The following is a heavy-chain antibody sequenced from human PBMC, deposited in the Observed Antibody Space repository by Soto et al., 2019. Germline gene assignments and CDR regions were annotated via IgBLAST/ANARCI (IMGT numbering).Heavy chain of an antibody. CDR1: GYPVTAYY. CDR3: ARGGGVGVAGSAAFDM. D-gene: IGHD3-3*01. J-gene: IGHJ3*02. V-gene: IGHV1-2*02. CDR2: INPATGAA. Sequence: QLHLVQSGAVVKKPGASVTVSCSASGYPVTAYYMHWVRQAPGRGREWMGGINPATGAAKYTQTCQGRDTMTGATSTSTVFMELSGLTSEDTAVFYCARGGGVGVAGSAAFDMWGQGTVVTVSS.